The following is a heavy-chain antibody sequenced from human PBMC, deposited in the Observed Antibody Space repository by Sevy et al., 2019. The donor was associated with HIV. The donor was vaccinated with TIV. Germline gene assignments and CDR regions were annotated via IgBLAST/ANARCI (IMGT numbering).Heavy chain of an antibody. CDR3: ARERGMVRDSNWFDP. J-gene: IGHJ5*02. D-gene: IGHD3-10*01. CDR2: IYTSGST. CDR1: GGSISSGSYY. V-gene: IGHV4-61*02. Sequence: SETLSLTCTVSGGSISSGSYYWSWIRQPAGKGLEWIGRIYTSGSTNYNPSLKSRVTISVDTSKNQFSLKLSSVTAADTAVYYCARERGMVRDSNWFDPWGQGTLVTVSS.